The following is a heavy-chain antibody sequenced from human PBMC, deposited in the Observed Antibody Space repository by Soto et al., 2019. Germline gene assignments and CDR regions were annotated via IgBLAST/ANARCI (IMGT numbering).Heavy chain of an antibody. D-gene: IGHD3-22*01. Sequence: SETLSLTCTVSGGSISSGGYYWSWIRQHPGKGLEWIGYIYYSGSTYYNPSLKSRVTISVDTSKNQFSLKLSSVTAADTAVYYCASVADDSTGYCFDYWGQGTLVTVSS. CDR2: IYYSGST. J-gene: IGHJ4*02. CDR1: GGSISSGGYY. CDR3: ASVADDSTGYCFDY. V-gene: IGHV4-31*03.